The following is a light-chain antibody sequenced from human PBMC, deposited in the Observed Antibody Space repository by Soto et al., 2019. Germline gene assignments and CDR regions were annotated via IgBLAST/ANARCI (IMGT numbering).Light chain of an antibody. J-gene: IGKJ2*01. Sequence: DIQMTQSPSSLSASVGDRVTITCRASQTISSYLNWYQQKPGKAPKLLIYAASSLQSGVPSRFSGSGSGKDFSLTISNLQPEDFATYYCQESHSIPYTFGQGPKLEIK. CDR3: QESHSIPYT. CDR1: QTISSY. CDR2: AAS. V-gene: IGKV1-39*01.